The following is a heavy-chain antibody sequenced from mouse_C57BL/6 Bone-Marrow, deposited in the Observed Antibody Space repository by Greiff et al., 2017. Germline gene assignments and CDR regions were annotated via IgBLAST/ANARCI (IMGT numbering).Heavy chain of an antibody. J-gene: IGHJ2*01. CDR1: GFNIKDYY. V-gene: IGHV14-2*01. CDR2: IDPEDGET. Sequence: VQLQQSGAELVKPGASVKLSCTASGFNIKDYYIHWVKQRTEQGLEWIGRIDPEDGETKYAPKFKDKATITADTSSNTAYLQLSSLTSADTAVYYCTRSLICCSTNYWGQGTTLTVSA. D-gene: IGHD6-1*01. CDR3: TRSLICCSTNY.